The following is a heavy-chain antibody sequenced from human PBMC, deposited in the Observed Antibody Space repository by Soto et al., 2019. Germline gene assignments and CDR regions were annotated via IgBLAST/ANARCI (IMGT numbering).Heavy chain of an antibody. D-gene: IGHD3-9*01. V-gene: IGHV1-2*02. CDR3: AREGPQYYDIDDAFDI. Sequence: GASVKVSCKASGYTFTGYYMHWVLQAPGQGLEWMGWINPNSGGTNYAQKFQGRVTMTRDTSISTAYMELSRLRSDDTAVYYCAREGPQYYDIDDAFDIWGQGTMVTVSS. CDR1: GYTFTGYY. CDR2: INPNSGGT. J-gene: IGHJ3*02.